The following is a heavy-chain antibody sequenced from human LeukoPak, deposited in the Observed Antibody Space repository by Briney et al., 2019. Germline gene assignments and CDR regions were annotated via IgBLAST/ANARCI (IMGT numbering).Heavy chain of an antibody. CDR1: GGSISSSNYY. CDR2: IYYSGST. Sequence: TSETLSLTCTVSGGSISSSNYYWGWIRQPPGKGLEWIGSIYYSGSTYYNPSLRSRVTMSVDTSKNQFSLKLSSVTAADTAVYYCARFSSIAAAFDYWGQGTLVTVSS. CDR3: ARFSSIAAAFDY. J-gene: IGHJ4*02. D-gene: IGHD6-13*01. V-gene: IGHV4-39*07.